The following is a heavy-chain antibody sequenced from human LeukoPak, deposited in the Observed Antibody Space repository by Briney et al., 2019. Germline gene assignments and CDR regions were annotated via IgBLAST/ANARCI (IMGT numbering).Heavy chain of an antibody. J-gene: IGHJ5*02. Sequence: SETLSLTCTVSGGSISGYYWSWIRQPPGKGLEWIGYIYYSGSTNYNPSLKSRVTISVDTSKNQFSLKLSSVTAADTAVYYCATSPRRALANWFDPWGQGTLVTVSS. D-gene: IGHD3-3*02. CDR2: IYYSGST. CDR1: GGSISGYY. V-gene: IGHV4-59*01. CDR3: ATSPRRALANWFDP.